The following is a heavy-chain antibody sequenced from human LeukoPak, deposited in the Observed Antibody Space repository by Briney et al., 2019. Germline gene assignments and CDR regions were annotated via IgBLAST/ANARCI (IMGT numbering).Heavy chain of an antibody. Sequence: SQTLSLTCTVSGGSISSGSYYWSWIRQPAGKGLEWIGRIYTSGSTNYNPSLKSRVTMSLDTSKNQFSLKLSSVTAADTAIYYCARDTTTVAPYTWFDPWGQGTLVTVSS. CDR2: IYTSGST. J-gene: IGHJ5*02. V-gene: IGHV4-61*02. CDR3: ARDTTTVAPYTWFDP. CDR1: GGSISSGSYY. D-gene: IGHD4-11*01.